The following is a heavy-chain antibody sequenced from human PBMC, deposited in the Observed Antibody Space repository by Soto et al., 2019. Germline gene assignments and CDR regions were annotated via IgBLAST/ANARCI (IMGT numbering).Heavy chain of an antibody. CDR1: GFTFSDYY. CDR2: ISSSGSTI. V-gene: IGHV3-11*01. D-gene: IGHD2-15*01. Sequence: GGSLRLSCAASGFTFSDYYMSWIRQAPGKGLEWVSYISSSGSTIYYADSVKGRFTISRDNAKNSLYLQMNSLRAEETAVYCCARQDIVVVVAAIHWGQGTLVTVSS. J-gene: IGHJ4*02. CDR3: ARQDIVVVVAAIH.